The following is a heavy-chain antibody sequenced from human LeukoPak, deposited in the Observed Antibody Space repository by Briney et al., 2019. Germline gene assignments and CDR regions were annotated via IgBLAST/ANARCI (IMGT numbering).Heavy chain of an antibody. CDR2: MNPNSGNT. J-gene: IGHJ4*02. Sequence: ASVKVSCKASGGTFSSYAISWVRQAPGQGLEWMGWMNPNSGNTGYAQKFQGRVTITRNTSISTAYMELSSLRSEDTAVYYCAGAGGGYWGQGTLVTVSS. V-gene: IGHV1-8*03. CDR1: GGTFSSYA. D-gene: IGHD3-10*01. CDR3: AGAGGGY.